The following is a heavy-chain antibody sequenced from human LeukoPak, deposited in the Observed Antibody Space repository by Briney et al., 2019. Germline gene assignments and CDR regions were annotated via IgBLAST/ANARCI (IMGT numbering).Heavy chain of an antibody. CDR1: GFTFSSYA. V-gene: IGHV3-23*01. D-gene: IGHD5-18*01. CDR3: ARALGYSSDYYFDY. J-gene: IGHJ4*02. Sequence: GGSLRLSCAASGFTFSSYAMNWVRQAPGKGLEWVSGISGSGDSTHYADSVKGRFTISRDNSKNTLYLQMNSLRAEDTAVYYCARALGYSSDYYFDYWGQGTLVTVSS. CDR2: ISGSGDST.